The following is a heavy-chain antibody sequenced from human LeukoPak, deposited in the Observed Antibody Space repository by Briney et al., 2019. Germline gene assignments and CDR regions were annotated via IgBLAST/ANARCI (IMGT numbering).Heavy chain of an antibody. D-gene: IGHD3-3*01. CDR3: ARVQHDFWSGYYNWFDH. J-gene: IGHJ5*02. V-gene: IGHV1-18*04. Sequence: GASVKVSCKASGYTFTDYYIHWVRQAPGQGLEWMGWISAYDGNTNYAQKFQGRVTMTTDTSTSTVYMELRGLRSDDTAVYYCARVQHDFWSGYYNWFDHWGQGTLVSVSS. CDR2: ISAYDGNT. CDR1: GYTFTDYY.